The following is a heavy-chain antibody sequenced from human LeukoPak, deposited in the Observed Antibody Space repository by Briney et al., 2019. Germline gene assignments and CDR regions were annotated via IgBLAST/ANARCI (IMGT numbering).Heavy chain of an antibody. Sequence: PSETLSLTCTVSGASISSYYWSWIRQPPGKGLEWIAYIYYSGNTNFNPSLKSRVTISIDTSKNQFSLNLTSVTAADTAVYYCARLGLLRYVDWAQKSDDFEFWGQGTMVTVSS. V-gene: IGHV4-59*08. CDR2: IYYSGNT. CDR1: GASISSYY. D-gene: IGHD3-9*01. CDR3: ARLGLLRYVDWAQKSDDFEF. J-gene: IGHJ3*01.